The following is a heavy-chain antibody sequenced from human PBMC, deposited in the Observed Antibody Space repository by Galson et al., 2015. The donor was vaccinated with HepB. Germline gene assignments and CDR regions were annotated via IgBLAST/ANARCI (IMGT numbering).Heavy chain of an antibody. CDR3: ARVRGSYFGVSGGGHYYYSMDV. D-gene: IGHD3-10*01. V-gene: IGHV3-30-3*01. CDR2: ISYDGSNK. J-gene: IGHJ6*02. CDR1: GFTFSSYV. Sequence: SLRLSCAASGFTFSSYVIHWVRQTPGEGLEWVAVISYDGSNKYYADSLKGRFTISRDNSKNTAFLQMDSLRAEDTAVYYCARVRGSYFGVSGGGHYYYSMDVWGQGTTVAVSS.